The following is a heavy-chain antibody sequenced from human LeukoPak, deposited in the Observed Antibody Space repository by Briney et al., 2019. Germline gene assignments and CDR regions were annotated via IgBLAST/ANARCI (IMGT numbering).Heavy chain of an antibody. CDR2: VNHSGST. Sequence: SETLSLTCAVYGGSFSGYYWSWLRQPPGKGLEWIGEVNHSGSTNYNPSLKSRVTISEDTSKNQFSLKLSSVTAADTAVYYCARGGRWLGIHVPSDYWGQGTLVTVSS. V-gene: IGHV4-34*01. D-gene: IGHD6-19*01. J-gene: IGHJ4*02. CDR1: GGSFSGYY. CDR3: ARGGRWLGIHVPSDY.